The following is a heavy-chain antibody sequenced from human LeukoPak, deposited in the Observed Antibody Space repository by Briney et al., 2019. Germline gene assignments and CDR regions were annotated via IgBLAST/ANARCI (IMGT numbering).Heavy chain of an antibody. CDR3: ARALVQGQWLVRGYYYYMDV. CDR2: MNPNSGNT. D-gene: IGHD6-19*01. J-gene: IGHJ6*03. Sequence: ASVKVSCKASGYTFTSYDINWVRQATGQGLGWMGWMNPNSGNTGYAQKFQGRVTMTRNPSISTAYMELSSLRSEDTAVYYCARALVQGQWLVRGYYYYMDVWGKGTTVTVSS. V-gene: IGHV1-8*01. CDR1: GYTFTSYD.